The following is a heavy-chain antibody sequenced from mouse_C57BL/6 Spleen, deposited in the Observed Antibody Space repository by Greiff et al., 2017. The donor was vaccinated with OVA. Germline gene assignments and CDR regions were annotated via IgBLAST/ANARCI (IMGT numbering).Heavy chain of an antibody. V-gene: IGHV5-17*01. J-gene: IGHJ4*01. CDR2: ISSGSSTI. Sequence: EVKLVESGGGLVKPGGSLKLSCAASGFTFSDYGMHWVRQAPEKGLEWVAYISSGSSTIYYADTVKGRFTFSRDNAKNTLFLQMTSLRSEDTAMYYCARVGQDYYAMDYWGQGTSVTVSS. CDR3: ARVGQDYYAMDY. CDR1: GFTFSDYG.